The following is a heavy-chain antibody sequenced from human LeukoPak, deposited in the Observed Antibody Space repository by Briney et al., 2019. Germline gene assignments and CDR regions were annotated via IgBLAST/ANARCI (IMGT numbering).Heavy chain of an antibody. CDR3: AGGSDGSFSSVDY. CDR1: GGSISSYY. D-gene: IGHD1-26*01. Sequence: KPSETLSLTCTVSGGSISSYYWSWIRQPPGRGLEWIGYIYYSGSTNYNPSLESRVTISVDTSKNQFSLKLSPVTAADTAVYYCAGGSDGSFSSVDYWGQGTLVTVSS. CDR2: IYYSGST. V-gene: IGHV4-59*01. J-gene: IGHJ4*02.